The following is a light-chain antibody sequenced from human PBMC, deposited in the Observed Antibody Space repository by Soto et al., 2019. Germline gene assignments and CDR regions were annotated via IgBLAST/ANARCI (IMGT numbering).Light chain of an antibody. CDR3: FSYRSRESHV. J-gene: IGLJ1*01. V-gene: IGLV2-14*01. CDR2: GVT. Sequence: QSALTQPASVSGSPGQSITISCTGTSSDVGGYNHVSWYQQYPGKAPKLMIYGVTNRPSGVSNRFSGSKTGNTASLTISGLQAEDEAEYYCFSYRSRESHVFGTGTKLTVL. CDR1: SSDVGGYNH.